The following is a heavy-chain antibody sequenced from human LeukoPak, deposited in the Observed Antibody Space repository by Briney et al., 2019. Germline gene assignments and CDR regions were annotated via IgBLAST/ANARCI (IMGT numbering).Heavy chain of an antibody. CDR2: ISYDGSNK. J-gene: IGHJ4*02. CDR1: GFTFSSYA. Sequence: LSGGSLRLSCAASGFTFSSYARHWVRQAPGKGLEWVAVISYDGSNKYYADSMKGRFTISRDNSKNTLYLQMNSLRAEDTAVYYCARDPDFWSGHYYFDYWGQGTLVTVSS. D-gene: IGHD3-3*01. V-gene: IGHV3-30-3*01. CDR3: ARDPDFWSGHYYFDY.